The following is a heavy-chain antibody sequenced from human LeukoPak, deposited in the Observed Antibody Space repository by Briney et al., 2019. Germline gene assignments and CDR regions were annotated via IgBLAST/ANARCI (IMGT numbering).Heavy chain of an antibody. D-gene: IGHD3-22*01. Sequence: GSLRLSCAASGFTFISYAMSWVRQAPGKGLELVSGISGSGGTTYYADSVKGRFTISRDNSKNTLYLQLNSLRAEDTAIYYCAKDLTYYYDSTGYYFDYWGQGTLVTVSS. CDR1: GFTFISYA. CDR3: AKDLTYYYDSTGYYFDY. J-gene: IGHJ4*02. V-gene: IGHV3-23*01. CDR2: ISGSGGTT.